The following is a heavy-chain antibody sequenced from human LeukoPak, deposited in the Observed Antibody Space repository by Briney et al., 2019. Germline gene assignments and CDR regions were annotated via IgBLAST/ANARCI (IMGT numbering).Heavy chain of an antibody. CDR1: GFTFSSYD. CDR3: VFGDAFDI. V-gene: IGHV3-13*01. J-gene: IGHJ3*02. Sequence: GGSLRLSCAASGFTFSSYDMHWVRQATGQGLEWVSAVGTAGDTYYPGSVRGRFTISRENAKNSLYLQMNSLRAGDTAVYYCVFGDAFDIWGQGTMVTVSS. D-gene: IGHD3-3*01. CDR2: VGTAGDT.